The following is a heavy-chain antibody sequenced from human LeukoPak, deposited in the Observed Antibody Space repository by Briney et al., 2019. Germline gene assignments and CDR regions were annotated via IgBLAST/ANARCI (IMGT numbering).Heavy chain of an antibody. CDR3: ARSAGYCSSTSCYYYDY. D-gene: IGHD2-2*01. V-gene: IGHV3-30*03. CDR2: ISYDGSNK. Sequence: GGSLRLSCAASGFTFSSYGMHWVRQAPGKGLEWVGAISYDGSNKYYADSVKGRFTITRDNSKNTLYLQMNSLRAEDTAVYYCARSAGYCSSTSCYYYDYWGQGTLVTVSS. J-gene: IGHJ4*02. CDR1: GFTFSSYG.